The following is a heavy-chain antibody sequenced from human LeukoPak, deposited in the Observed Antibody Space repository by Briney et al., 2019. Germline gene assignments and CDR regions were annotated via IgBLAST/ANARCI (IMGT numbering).Heavy chain of an antibody. CDR1: GFTFSSYS. J-gene: IGHJ4*02. CDR3: ARDLWFGEPSDDDY. CDR2: ISSSSSYI. Sequence: GGSLRLSCAASGFTFSSYSMNWVRQAPGKGLEWVSSISSSSSYIYYADSVKGRFTISRDNAKNSLYLQMNSLRAEDTAVYYCARDLWFGEPSDDDYWGQGTLVTVSS. D-gene: IGHD3-10*01. V-gene: IGHV3-21*01.